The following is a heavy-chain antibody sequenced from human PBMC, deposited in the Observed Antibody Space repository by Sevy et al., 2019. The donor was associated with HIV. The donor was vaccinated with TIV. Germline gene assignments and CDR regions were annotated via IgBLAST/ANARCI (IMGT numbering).Heavy chain of an antibody. CDR3: ARDNGYCLSTNCYHYYGMDL. V-gene: IGHV1-18*01. Sequence: ASVKVSCKASGYTFISYGINWVRQAPGQGPEWMGWISADNGNKDYAQKLQGRVTMTIDKSTSTAFMELRSLRSDDTAVYYCARDNGYCLSTNCYHYYGMDLWGQGTTVTVSS. CDR2: ISADNGNK. J-gene: IGHJ6*02. D-gene: IGHD2-2*01. CDR1: GYTFISYG.